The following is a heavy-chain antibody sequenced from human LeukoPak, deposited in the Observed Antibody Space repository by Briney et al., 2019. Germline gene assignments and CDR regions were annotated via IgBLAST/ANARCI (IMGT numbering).Heavy chain of an antibody. CDR3: ARGGTEIYYYHYGMDV. V-gene: IGHV3-30*19. CDR1: GFTFNNYG. Sequence: GGSLRLSCAASGFTFNNYGMHWVRQAPGKGLEWVAVISYDGSNKYYADSVKGRFTISRDNSKNTLYLQMNSLRVEDTAVYFCARGGTEIYYYHYGMDVWGQGTTVTVSS. J-gene: IGHJ6*02. CDR2: ISYDGSNK. D-gene: IGHD5-12*01.